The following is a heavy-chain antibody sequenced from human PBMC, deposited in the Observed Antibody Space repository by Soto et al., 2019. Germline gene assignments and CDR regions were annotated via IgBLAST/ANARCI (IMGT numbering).Heavy chain of an antibody. J-gene: IGHJ5*02. CDR3: AHKRGYYDFWRGYAP. D-gene: IGHD3-3*01. Sequence: QITLKESGPTLVKPTQTLTLTCTFSGFSLSTSGVGVGWIRQPPGKALEWLALIYWDDDKRYSPSLKSRLTITKDTSKHQVVLTMTNMEPVDTATYYCAHKRGYYDFWRGYAPWGQGTLVTVSS. CDR1: GFSLSTSGVG. CDR2: IYWDDDK. V-gene: IGHV2-5*02.